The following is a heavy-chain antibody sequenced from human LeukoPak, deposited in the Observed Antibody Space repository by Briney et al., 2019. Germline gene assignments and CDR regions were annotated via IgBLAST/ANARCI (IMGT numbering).Heavy chain of an antibody. D-gene: IGHD3-3*01. CDR1: GGSISSHY. J-gene: IGHJ5*02. Sequence: SETLSLTSTVSGGSISSHYWSWIRQPPGKGLEWIGYIYYSGSTNYNPSLKSRVTISVDTSKNQFSLKLSSVTAADTAVYYCARVGPPPYYDFWWFDPWGQGTLVTVSS. V-gene: IGHV4-59*11. CDR2: IYYSGST. CDR3: ARVGPPPYYDFWWFDP.